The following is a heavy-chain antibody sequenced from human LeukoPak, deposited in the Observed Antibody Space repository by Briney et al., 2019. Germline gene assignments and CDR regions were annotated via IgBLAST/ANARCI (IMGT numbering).Heavy chain of an antibody. Sequence: GASVKVSCKASGYTFTTYAMNWVRQAPGQGLEWMGWINTNTGNPTYAQGFTGRFVFSLDTSVSTAYLQISSLKAEDTAVYYCARGDYGGNERANDQWGQGTLVTVSS. CDR2: INTNTGNP. J-gene: IGHJ4*02. CDR3: ARGDYGGNERANDQ. D-gene: IGHD4-23*01. CDR1: GYTFTTYA. V-gene: IGHV7-4-1*02.